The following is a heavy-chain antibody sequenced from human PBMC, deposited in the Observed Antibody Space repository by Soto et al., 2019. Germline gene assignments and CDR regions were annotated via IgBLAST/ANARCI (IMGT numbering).Heavy chain of an antibody. CDR2: IYHGGSA. J-gene: IGHJ4*02. CDR1: GGSISSYY. D-gene: IGHD5-12*01. V-gene: IGHV4-59*12. Sequence: SETLSLTCTVSGGSISSYYWSWIRQTPGKGLQYIGHIYHGGSANYNPSLKSRVTVSVDKSKRQISLNLTSVTAADTAVYYCAQHGGYSLDYWGQGTLVTVSS. CDR3: AQHGGYSLDY.